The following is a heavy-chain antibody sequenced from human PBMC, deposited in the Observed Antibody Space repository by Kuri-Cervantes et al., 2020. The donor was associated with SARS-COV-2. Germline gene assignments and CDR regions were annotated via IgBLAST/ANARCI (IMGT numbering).Heavy chain of an antibody. Sequence: SVNVSCQPSGGTFSSYAISWVRQAPGQGLEWMGGIIPIFGTANYAQKFQGRVTITADESTSTAYMELGSLRSEDTAVYYCARDEQLGYYYNYYGMDVWGQGTTVTVSS. CDR2: IIPIFGTA. CDR1: GGTFSSYA. D-gene: IGHD6-13*01. CDR3: ARDEQLGYYYNYYGMDV. V-gene: IGHV1-69*13. J-gene: IGHJ6*02.